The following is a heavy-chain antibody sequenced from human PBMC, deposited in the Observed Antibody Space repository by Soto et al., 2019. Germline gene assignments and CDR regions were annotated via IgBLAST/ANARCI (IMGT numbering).Heavy chain of an antibody. V-gene: IGHV4-34*01. CDR2: INHSGST. CDR3: ARGQRCSSTSCYHNWFDT. D-gene: IGHD2-2*01. J-gene: IGHJ5*02. Sequence: SETLYLTCAVYGGSFSGYYWSWIRQPPGKGLEWIGEINHSGSTNYNPSLKSRVTISVDTSKNQFSLKLSSVTAADTAVYYCARGQRCSSTSCYHNWFDTWGQGTLVTLSS. CDR1: GGSFSGYY.